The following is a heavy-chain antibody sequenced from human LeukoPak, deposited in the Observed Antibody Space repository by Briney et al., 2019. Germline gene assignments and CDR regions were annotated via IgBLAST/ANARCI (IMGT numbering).Heavy chain of an antibody. CDR3: TRGCTGTRCPADY. CDR1: GFTFNSHW. J-gene: IGHJ4*02. CDR2: VSPVGTDT. Sequence: TGGSLRLSCAASGFTFNSHWMHWVRQAPGKGLMWVSTVSPVGTDTNYADSVRGRFTISRDNAKNTLYLQMNSLRAEDTALYLCTRGCTGTRCPADYWGQGALVTVSS. D-gene: IGHD2-2*01. V-gene: IGHV3-74*01.